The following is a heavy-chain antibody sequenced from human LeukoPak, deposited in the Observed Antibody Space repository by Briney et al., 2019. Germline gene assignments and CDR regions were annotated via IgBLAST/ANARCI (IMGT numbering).Heavy chain of an antibody. V-gene: IGHV1-18*04. D-gene: IGHD6-13*01. CDR1: GYTFPSYF. Sequence: ASVKVSCKASGYTFPSYFMHWVRQAPGQGLEWMGWISAYNGNTNYAQKLQGRVTMTTDTSTSTAYMELRSLRSDDTAVYYCAREGSSSWYKEYYFDYWGQGTLVTVSS. CDR2: ISAYNGNT. CDR3: AREGSSSWYKEYYFDY. J-gene: IGHJ4*02.